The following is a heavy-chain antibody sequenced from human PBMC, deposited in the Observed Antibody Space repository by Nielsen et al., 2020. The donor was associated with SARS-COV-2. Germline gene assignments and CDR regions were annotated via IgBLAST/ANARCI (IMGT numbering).Heavy chain of an antibody. CDR3: VRVRDDGYYYDTGPFDY. V-gene: IGHV3-74*01. CDR1: GFNFSGFW. D-gene: IGHD3-22*01. J-gene: IGHJ4*02. Sequence: GESLKISCAGSGFNFSGFWMNWVRQVPGKGLMWVSRINTDGSRSAYADSVKGRFTISRDNARDTLYLQMNSLSAEDTAVYYCVRVRDDGYYYDTGPFDYWGQGALVTVSS. CDR2: INTDGSRS.